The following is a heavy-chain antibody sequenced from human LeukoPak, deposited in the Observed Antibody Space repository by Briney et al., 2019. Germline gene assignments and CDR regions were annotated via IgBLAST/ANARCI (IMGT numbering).Heavy chain of an antibody. CDR2: IWYDGSNK. J-gene: IGHJ5*02. D-gene: IGHD3-3*01. Sequence: PGRSLRLSCAASGFTLSSYGMHWVRQAPGKGRGWVAVIWYDGSNKYYTDSVKGRFTISRDNSKNTLYLQMNSLRTEDTALYYCARDHSLEYGNWFDPWGQGTLVTVSS. CDR1: GFTLSSYG. V-gene: IGHV3-30*19. CDR3: ARDHSLEYGNWFDP.